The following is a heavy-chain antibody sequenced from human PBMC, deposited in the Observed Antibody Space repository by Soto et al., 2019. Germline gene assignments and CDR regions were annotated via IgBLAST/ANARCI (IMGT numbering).Heavy chain of an antibody. CDR2: INPSGGST. CDR1: GYTFTSYY. V-gene: IGHV1-46*01. Sequence: ASMKVSCKASGYTFTSYYMHWVRQAPGQGLEWMGIINPSGGSTSYAQKFQGRVTMTRDTSTSTVYMELSSLRSEDTAVYYCASSHTDTAMYRIGYWGPGTLVTVST. CDR3: ASSHTDTAMYRIGY. D-gene: IGHD5-18*01. J-gene: IGHJ4*02.